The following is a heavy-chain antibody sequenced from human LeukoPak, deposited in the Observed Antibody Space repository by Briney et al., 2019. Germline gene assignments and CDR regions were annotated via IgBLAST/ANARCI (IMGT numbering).Heavy chain of an antibody. CDR1: GYTFTSYD. CDR3: ARMYSSSWTQYAFDI. CDR2: MNPNSGNT. D-gene: IGHD6-13*01. V-gene: IGHV1-8*01. Sequence: GASVKVSCKASGYTFTSYDINWVRQATGQGHEWMGWMNPNSGNTGYAQKLQGRVTMTRNTSISTAYMELSSLRSEDTAVYYCARMYSSSWTQYAFDIWGQGTMVTVSS. J-gene: IGHJ3*02.